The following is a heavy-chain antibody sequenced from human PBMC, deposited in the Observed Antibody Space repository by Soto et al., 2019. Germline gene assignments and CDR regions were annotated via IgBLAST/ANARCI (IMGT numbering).Heavy chain of an antibody. CDR1: GFTFGDSY. CDR3: VRGGGGGLFDP. V-gene: IGHV3-11*06. D-gene: IGHD2-15*01. Sequence: PGGSLRLSCAGSGFTFGDSYMSWIRQAPGKGLEWLSYISPGSRYPAYADSVKGRFTISRDNAKRSMYLQMMSLTAEDTAIYYCVRGGGGGLFDPWGQGTMVTVSS. J-gene: IGHJ5*02. CDR2: ISPGSRYP.